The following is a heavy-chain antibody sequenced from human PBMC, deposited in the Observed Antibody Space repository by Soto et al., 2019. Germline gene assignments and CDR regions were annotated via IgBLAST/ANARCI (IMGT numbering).Heavy chain of an antibody. CDR3: AKDEYNHGENWFDP. J-gene: IGHJ5*02. CDR2: ISGSGGST. Sequence: GWSLRLSCAASGFTFSSYAMSWVRQAPGKGLEWVSAISGSGGSTYYADSVKGRFTISRDNSKNTLYLQMNSLRAEDTAVYYCAKDEYNHGENWFDPWGQGTLVTVSS. V-gene: IGHV3-23*01. CDR1: GFTFSSYA. D-gene: IGHD1-20*01.